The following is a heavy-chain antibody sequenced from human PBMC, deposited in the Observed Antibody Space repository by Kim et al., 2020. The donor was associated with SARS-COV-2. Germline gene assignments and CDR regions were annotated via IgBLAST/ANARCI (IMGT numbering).Heavy chain of an antibody. CDR2: IRSDGTST. Sequence: GSLRLSCAASGFTFSTYYMQWVRQAPGKGLVWVSRIRSDGTSTTYADSVKGRFTISRDNAKNTLYLQMDNLRAEDTAVYFCAGSGSYYFYRLDVWGQGTTVTVSS. D-gene: IGHD3-10*01. V-gene: IGHV3-74*01. J-gene: IGHJ6*02. CDR3: AGSGSYYFYRLDV. CDR1: GFTFSTYY.